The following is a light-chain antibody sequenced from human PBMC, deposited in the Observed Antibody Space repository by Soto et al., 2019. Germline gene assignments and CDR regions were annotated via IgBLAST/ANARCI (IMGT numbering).Light chain of an antibody. CDR2: AAS. V-gene: IGKV1-39*01. J-gene: IGKJ1*01. Sequence: DIQITQSPSSLSASVGDRVTITCRASQSISNYLNWYQQKPGKAPKLLIYAASSMHSGVPSRFSGSGSETYFTLTISSLQPDDSATYYCQQSFSPLWTFGQGTKVEV. CDR1: QSISNY. CDR3: QQSFSPLWT.